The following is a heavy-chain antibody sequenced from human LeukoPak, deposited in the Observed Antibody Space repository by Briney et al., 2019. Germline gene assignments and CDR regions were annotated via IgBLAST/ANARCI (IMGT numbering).Heavy chain of an antibody. J-gene: IGHJ6*02. CDR2: ISYNESP. Sequence: SETLSLTCTVSGGSISNSYWSWMRQPPGKGLEWIGYISYNESPDYSPSLKSRVTISADTSKNQFSLTLSSVTAADTAVYYCARDHWLLSSNTWYYYGMDVWGQGTTVTVSS. CDR3: ARDHWLLSSNTWYYYGMDV. V-gene: IGHV4-59*01. CDR1: GGSISNSY. D-gene: IGHD3-9*01.